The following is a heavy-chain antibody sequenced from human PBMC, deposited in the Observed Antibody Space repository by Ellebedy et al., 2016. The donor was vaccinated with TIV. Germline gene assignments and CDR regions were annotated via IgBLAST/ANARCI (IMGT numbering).Heavy chain of an antibody. D-gene: IGHD4-17*01. CDR1: DYTFTSYG. CDR2: ISAYNGNT. Sequence: ASVKVSCKASDYTFTSYGISWVRQAPGQGLEWMGWISAYNGNTKYAQKFQGRVAMTRDTSTSTVYMELSSLTSEDTAMYYCARSSSYGDSSYNWLDAWGQGTLVTVSS. V-gene: IGHV1-18*04. J-gene: IGHJ5*02. CDR3: ARSSSYGDSSYNWLDA.